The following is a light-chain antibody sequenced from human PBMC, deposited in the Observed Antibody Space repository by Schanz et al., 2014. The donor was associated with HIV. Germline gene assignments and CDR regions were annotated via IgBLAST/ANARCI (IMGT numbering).Light chain of an antibody. CDR1: QTVSSS. J-gene: IGKJ4*01. CDR2: GAS. Sequence: EIVMTQSPGTLSVSPGERVTLSCRASQTVSSSLAWYQQSRGQAPRLLIYGASNMATGIPDRFSGSGSGTDFTLTISRLEPEDSAVYYCQQYVTSTRITFGGGTKVEIK. CDR3: QQYVTSTRIT. V-gene: IGKV3-20*01.